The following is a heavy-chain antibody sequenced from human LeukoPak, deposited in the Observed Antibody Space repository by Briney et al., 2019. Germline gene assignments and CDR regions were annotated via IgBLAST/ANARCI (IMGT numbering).Heavy chain of an antibody. D-gene: IGHD4-17*01. Sequence: PGGSLRLSCAASGFTFSSYAMSWVRQAPGKGLEWVSAISGSGGSTYYADSVKGRFTISRDNSKNTLYLQMNSLRAEDTAVYYCAKPDYGDYLYYYYGMDVWGQGTTVTVSS. CDR3: AKPDYGDYLYYYYGMDV. V-gene: IGHV3-23*01. CDR1: GFTFSSYA. CDR2: ISGSGGST. J-gene: IGHJ6*02.